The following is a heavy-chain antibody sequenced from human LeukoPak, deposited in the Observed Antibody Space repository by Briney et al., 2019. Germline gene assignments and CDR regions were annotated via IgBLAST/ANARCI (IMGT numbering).Heavy chain of an antibody. CDR1: GGTFSSYA. J-gene: IGHJ4*02. Sequence: SVKVSCKASGGTFSSYAISWVRQAPGQGLEWMGGIIPIFGTANYAQKFQGRVTITTDESTSTAYVELSSLRSEDTAVYYCAKDYYDSSGYYYDYFDYWGQGTLVTVSS. D-gene: IGHD3-22*01. CDR3: AKDYYDSSGYYYDYFDY. V-gene: IGHV1-69*05. CDR2: IIPIFGTA.